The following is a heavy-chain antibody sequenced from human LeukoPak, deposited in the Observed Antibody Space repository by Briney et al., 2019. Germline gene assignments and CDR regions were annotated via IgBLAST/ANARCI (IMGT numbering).Heavy chain of an antibody. Sequence: PSETLSLTCTVSGGSISSSSYYWGWIRQPPGKGLEWIGSIYYSGSTYYNPSLKSRVTISVDTSKNQFSLTLSSVTAADTAVYYCARHYQVPVVVIDYWGQGTLVTVSS. CDR3: ARHYQVPVVVIDY. D-gene: IGHD2-15*01. V-gene: IGHV4-39*01. J-gene: IGHJ4*02. CDR1: GGSISSSSYY. CDR2: IYYSGST.